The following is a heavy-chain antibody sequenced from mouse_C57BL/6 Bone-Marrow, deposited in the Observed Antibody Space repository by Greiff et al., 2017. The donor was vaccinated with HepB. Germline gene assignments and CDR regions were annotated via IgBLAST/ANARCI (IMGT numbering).Heavy chain of an antibody. CDR3: ARDLYDGYYGAMDY. V-gene: IGHV7-1*01. J-gene: IGHJ4*01. CDR2: SRNKANDYTT. CDR1: GFTFSDFY. D-gene: IGHD2-3*01. Sequence: EVQGVESGGGLVQSGRSLRLSCATSGFTFSDFYMEWVRQAPGKGLEWIAASRNKANDYTTEYSASVKGRFIVSRDTSQSILYLQMNALRAEDTAIYYCARDLYDGYYGAMDYWGQGTSVTVSS.